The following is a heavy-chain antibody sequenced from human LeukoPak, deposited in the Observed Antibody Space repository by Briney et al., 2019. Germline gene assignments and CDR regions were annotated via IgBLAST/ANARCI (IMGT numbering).Heavy chain of an antibody. CDR2: AFYSGIT. CDR1: GGSISSYY. J-gene: IGHJ4*01. D-gene: IGHD2-2*01. V-gene: IGHV4-59*01. Sequence: PSETLSLTCSISGGSISSYYWNWIRQPPGRELEWIGYAFYSGITDSNPSLKSRVTISLDTPKNQFSLRLTSVTAADTAVYYCARFSAMPSVIEYWGKEPWSPSPQ. CDR3: ARFSAMPSVIEY.